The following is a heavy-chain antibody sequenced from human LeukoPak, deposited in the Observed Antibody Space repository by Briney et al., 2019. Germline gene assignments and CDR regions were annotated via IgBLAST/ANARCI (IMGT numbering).Heavy chain of an antibody. CDR3: TRAPHPRCSSSGCYLDY. J-gene: IGHJ4*02. Sequence: KTGGSLRLSCSTSGFTFGDYAMSWVRQAPGKGLEWVGFIQAKAYGGATKYAASVNGRFSISRDDSQSIANLQMNDLKTEDTAVYYCTRAPHPRCSSSGCYLDYWGQGTLVTVSS. D-gene: IGHD2-2*01. CDR2: IQAKAYGGAT. V-gene: IGHV3-49*04. CDR1: GFTFGDYA.